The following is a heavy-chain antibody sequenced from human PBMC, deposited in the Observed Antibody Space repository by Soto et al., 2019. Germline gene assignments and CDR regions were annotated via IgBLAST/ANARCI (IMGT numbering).Heavy chain of an antibody. CDR2: INPSGGST. D-gene: IGHD3-22*01. Sequence: PVEVSSTASGYTFTSYYMHWVRQAHGQGLEWMGIINPSGGSTSYAQKFQGRVTMTRDTSTSTVYMELSSLRSEDTAVYYCASREDYYDSSGYYDAFDIWGQGTMVT. J-gene: IGHJ3*02. V-gene: IGHV1-46*01. CDR1: GYTFTSYY. CDR3: ASREDYYDSSGYYDAFDI.